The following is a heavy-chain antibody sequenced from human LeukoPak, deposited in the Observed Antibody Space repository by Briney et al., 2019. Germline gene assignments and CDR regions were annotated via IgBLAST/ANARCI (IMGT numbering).Heavy chain of an antibody. Sequence: GASVKVSCKASGYTFTSYDINWVRQATGQGLEWMGWMNPNSGNTGYAQKFQGRVTITRNTSISTAYMELSSLRSEDTAVYYCARETSTGTTGWMTYYMDVWGKGTTVTVSS. CDR2: MNPNSGNT. D-gene: IGHD1-7*01. CDR3: ARETSTGTTGWMTYYMDV. CDR1: GYTFTSYD. V-gene: IGHV1-8*01. J-gene: IGHJ6*03.